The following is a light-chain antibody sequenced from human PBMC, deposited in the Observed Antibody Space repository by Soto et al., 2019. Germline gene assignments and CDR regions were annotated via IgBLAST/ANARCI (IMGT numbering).Light chain of an antibody. V-gene: IGKV3-11*01. CDR1: QSVSSY. Sequence: EIVLTQSPATLSLSPGERATLSCRASQSVSSYLAWHQQKPGQAPRLLIYDASNRATGIPARFSGSGSGPDFTLTISSLEPEDFAVYYCQQRSNWPLTFGGGTRVEIK. CDR2: DAS. J-gene: IGKJ4*01. CDR3: QQRSNWPLT.